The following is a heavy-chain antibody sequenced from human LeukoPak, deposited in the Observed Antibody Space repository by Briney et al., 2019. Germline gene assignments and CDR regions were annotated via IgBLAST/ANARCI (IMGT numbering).Heavy chain of an antibody. CDR2: INHSGST. Sequence: PSETLSLTCAVYGGSFSGYYWSWIRQPPGKGLEWIGEINHSGSTNYNPSLKSRVTISVDTSKNQFSLKLSSVTAADTAVYYCARSQYSSGWYAGQTFDYWGQGTLVTVSS. CDR3: ARSQYSSGWYAGQTFDY. J-gene: IGHJ4*02. CDR1: GGSFSGYY. V-gene: IGHV4-34*01. D-gene: IGHD6-19*01.